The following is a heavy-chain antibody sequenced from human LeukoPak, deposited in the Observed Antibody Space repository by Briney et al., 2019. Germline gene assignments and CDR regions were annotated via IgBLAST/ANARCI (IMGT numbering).Heavy chain of an antibody. J-gene: IGHJ4*02. CDR1: GFAFSSYE. CDR3: AKVRGPQTGAFDY. Sequence: GGSLRLSCAATGFAFSSYEMYWARQAPGKGLEWLAYVSSTGSSTSYADSVKGRFTISRDNAKDSLYLQMNSLRAEDTAIYYCAKVRGPQTGAFDYWGQGTLVTVSS. V-gene: IGHV3-48*03. CDR2: VSSTGSST. D-gene: IGHD7-27*01.